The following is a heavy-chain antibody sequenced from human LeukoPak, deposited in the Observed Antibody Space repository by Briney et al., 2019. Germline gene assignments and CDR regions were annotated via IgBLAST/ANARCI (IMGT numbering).Heavy chain of an antibody. CDR2: ISGSGGST. Sequence: PGGSLRLSCAASGFTFSSYGMSWVRQAPGKGLEWVSAISGSGGSTYYADSVKGRFTISRDNSKNTLYLQMNSLRAEDTAVYYCAASAVAGTRWWFDPWGQGTLVTVSS. J-gene: IGHJ5*02. CDR3: AASAVAGTRWWFDP. CDR1: GFTFSSYG. D-gene: IGHD6-19*01. V-gene: IGHV3-23*01.